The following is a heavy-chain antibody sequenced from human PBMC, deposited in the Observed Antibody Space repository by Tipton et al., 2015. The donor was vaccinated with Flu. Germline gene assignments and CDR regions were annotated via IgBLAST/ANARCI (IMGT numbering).Heavy chain of an antibody. Sequence: SLRLSCEASGFTFSRYAMSWVRQAPGQGLEWVGRIRSATDGGTAEYAAPVKGRFTISRDDSKNTLYLQMNSLKTEDKAVYYCTTDAPDWGGKAFDIWGQGTMVTVSS. D-gene: IGHD7-27*01. J-gene: IGHJ3*02. V-gene: IGHV3-15*01. CDR3: TTDAPDWGGKAFDI. CDR2: IRSATDGGTA. CDR1: GFTFSRYA.